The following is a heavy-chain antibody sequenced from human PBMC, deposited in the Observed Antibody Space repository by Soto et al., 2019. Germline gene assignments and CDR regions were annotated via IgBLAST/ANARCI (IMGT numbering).Heavy chain of an antibody. CDR1: GFPFSSYA. D-gene: IGHD4-17*01. CDR3: AKTGRDYGDSPNDY. CDR2: ISYDGHIK. Sequence: QVQLVESGGGVVQPGRSLRLSCAASGFPFSSYAMHWVRQAPGKGLEWVAVISYDGHIKYYGDSVKGRFTISRDNSKNTLYLQMISVTGEDTAMYFCAKTGRDYGDSPNDYWGQGTLLTVSS. J-gene: IGHJ4*02. V-gene: IGHV3-30*18.